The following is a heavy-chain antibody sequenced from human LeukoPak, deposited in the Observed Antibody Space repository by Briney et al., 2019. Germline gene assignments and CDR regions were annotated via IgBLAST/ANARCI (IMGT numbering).Heavy chain of an antibody. CDR2: IKSKSDGGTT. Sequence: GGSLRLSCAASGFTFSNYWIHWVRQAPGKGLVWVGRIKSKSDGGTTDYAAPVKGRFTISRDDSKNTLYLQMNSLKTEDTAVYYCTTAINSDSSGYYYRDDWGQGTLVTVSS. CDR1: GFTFSNYW. CDR3: TTAINSDSSGYYYRDD. D-gene: IGHD3-22*01. V-gene: IGHV3-15*07. J-gene: IGHJ4*02.